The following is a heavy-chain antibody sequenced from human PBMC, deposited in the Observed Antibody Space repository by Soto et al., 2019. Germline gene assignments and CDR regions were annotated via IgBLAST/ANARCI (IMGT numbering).Heavy chain of an antibody. Sequence: GGSLRLSCGASGFSFGVYWMSWVRQAPGKGLEWLATIKWDASEKKYVDSLKGRFTISRDNAKNSLYLQMNSLRAEDTAVYYFASSYSTGYWGQGTLVTVSS. D-gene: IGHD6-25*01. CDR1: GFSFGVYW. V-gene: IGHV3-7*01. CDR3: ASSYSTGY. CDR2: IKWDASEK. J-gene: IGHJ4*02.